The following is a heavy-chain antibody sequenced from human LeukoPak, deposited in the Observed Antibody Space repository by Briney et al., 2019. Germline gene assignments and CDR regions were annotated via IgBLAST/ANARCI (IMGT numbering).Heavy chain of an antibody. V-gene: IGHV3-11*04. CDR1: GLTFSVYY. CDR2: FSSSSDTI. J-gene: IGHJ4*02. CDR3: ARVRNPGYCSTARCYVGY. Sequence: GGSLSLSCAASGLTFSVYYMTWTRKAPGKGLDWVSYFSSSSDTIYYADSVKGRFTISRDNADNSVYLQMNSLRAEDTALYYCARVRNPGYCSTARCYVGYWGQGTLVTVSS. D-gene: IGHD2-2*01.